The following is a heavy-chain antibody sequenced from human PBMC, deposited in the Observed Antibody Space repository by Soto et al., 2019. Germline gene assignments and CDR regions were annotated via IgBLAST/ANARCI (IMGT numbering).Heavy chain of an antibody. CDR2: IRDSGRT. Sequence: QVQLQESGPGLVKPSQTLSVTCTVSGGSVSSDDYSWSWIRQHPGKGLEWIGYIRDSGRTYYNPSLEGRVTISVDTSKNQFFLRLRSVTAADTAVYYCARAMANYFDYWGQGTLVTASS. V-gene: IGHV4-31*03. CDR1: GGSVSSDDYS. CDR3: ARAMANYFDY. J-gene: IGHJ4*02. D-gene: IGHD2-8*01.